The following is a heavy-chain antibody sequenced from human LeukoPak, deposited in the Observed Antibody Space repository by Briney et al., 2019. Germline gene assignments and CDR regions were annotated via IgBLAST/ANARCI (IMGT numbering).Heavy chain of an antibody. CDR2: IYHSGST. D-gene: IGHD2-2*01. Sequence: PSETLSLTCTVSGGSISSGGSSWSWIRQPPGKGLEWIGYIYHSGSTYYNPSLKSRVTISVDRSKNQFSLKLSSVTAADTAVYYCARRAYQPNYYFDYWGQGTLVTVSS. CDR3: ARRAYQPNYYFDY. V-gene: IGHV4-30-2*01. CDR1: GGSISSGGSS. J-gene: IGHJ4*02.